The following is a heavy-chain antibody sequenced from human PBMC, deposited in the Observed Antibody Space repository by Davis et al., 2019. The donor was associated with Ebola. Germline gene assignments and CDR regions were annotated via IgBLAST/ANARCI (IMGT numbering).Heavy chain of an antibody. D-gene: IGHD6-19*01. J-gene: IGHJ4*02. Sequence: GESLKISCAASGFTFSSYAMSWVRQAPGKGLEWVSVIYSGGSTYYADSVKGRFTISRHNSKNTLYLQMNSLRAEDTAVYYCARVRGSSGWYEGANYFDYWGQGTLVTVSS. CDR3: ARVRGSSGWYEGANYFDY. V-gene: IGHV3-53*04. CDR2: IYSGGST. CDR1: GFTFSSYA.